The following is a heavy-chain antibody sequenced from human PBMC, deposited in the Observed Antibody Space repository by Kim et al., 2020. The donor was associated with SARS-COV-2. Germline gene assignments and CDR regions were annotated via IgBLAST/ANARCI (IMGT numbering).Heavy chain of an antibody. J-gene: IGHJ2*01. Sequence: IANYAQKFQGRVTITADKSTSTAYMELSSLRSEDTAVYYCARDQGGYFDLWGRGTLVTVSS. V-gene: IGHV1-69*04. CDR2: IA. D-gene: IGHD3-16*01. CDR3: ARDQGGYFDL.